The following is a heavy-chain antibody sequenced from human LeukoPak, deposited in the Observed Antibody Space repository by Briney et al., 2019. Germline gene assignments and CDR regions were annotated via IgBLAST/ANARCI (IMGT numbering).Heavy chain of an antibody. J-gene: IGHJ6*03. CDR2: IHLSGST. V-gene: IGHV4-59*01. D-gene: IGHD3-10*01. Sequence: SETLSLTRTVSGGSLTSYYWSWIRRSPGKGLEYIGYIHLSGSTRYNPSLTSRVTLSMDTSKNQFSLKLNSVTAADTAIYYCARLGFGDLLSHYYYYIDVWGKGTTVTVSS. CDR3: ARLGFGDLLSHYYYYIDV. CDR1: GGSLTSYY.